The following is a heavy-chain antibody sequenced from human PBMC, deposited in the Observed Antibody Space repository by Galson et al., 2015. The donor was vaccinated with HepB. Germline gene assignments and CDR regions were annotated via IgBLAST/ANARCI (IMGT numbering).Heavy chain of an antibody. CDR3: ARYQDYRFDY. CDR2: IGSYGGNT. V-gene: IGHV1-18*04. CDR1: CYTFIING. J-gene: IGHJ4*02. D-gene: IGHD4/OR15-4a*01. Sequence: SVKVSCKASCYTFIINGISWVRQTPRHGLEWLGWIGSYGGNTKYAQKYPGRITLTRDTSTSTTYMALTTLRYDDTALYYCARYQDYRFDYWGQGTLVTVSS.